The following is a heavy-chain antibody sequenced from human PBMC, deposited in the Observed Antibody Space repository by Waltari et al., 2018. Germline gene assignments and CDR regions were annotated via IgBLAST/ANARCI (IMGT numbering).Heavy chain of an antibody. CDR3: AKDQFYYGSGSYYILDY. D-gene: IGHD3-10*01. CDR2: ISGSGGST. V-gene: IGHV3-23*01. Sequence: EVQLLESGGGLVQPGGSLRLSCAASGFTFSSYAMSWVRQAPGKGLEWVSAISGSGGSTYYAVSVKGRFTISRDNSKNTLYLQMNSLRAEDTAVYYCAKDQFYYGSGSYYILDYWGQGTLVTVSS. CDR1: GFTFSSYA. J-gene: IGHJ4*02.